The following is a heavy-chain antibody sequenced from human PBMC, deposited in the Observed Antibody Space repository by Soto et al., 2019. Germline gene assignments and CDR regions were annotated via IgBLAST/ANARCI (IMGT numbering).Heavy chain of an antibody. D-gene: IGHD2-21*02. Sequence: SETLSLTCTVSGGSINSYYWSWIRQPPGKGLEWIGYLYNAGSTIYNPSLKSRVTISVDMSQNQFSLNLNYVTAADTAVYYCARDLWGYCGTDCYPLDVWGQGTTVTVSS. CDR2: LYNAGST. CDR1: GGSINSYY. J-gene: IGHJ6*02. CDR3: ARDLWGYCGTDCYPLDV. V-gene: IGHV4-59*01.